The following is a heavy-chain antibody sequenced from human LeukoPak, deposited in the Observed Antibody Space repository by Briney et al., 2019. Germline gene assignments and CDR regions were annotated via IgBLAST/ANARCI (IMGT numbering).Heavy chain of an antibody. J-gene: IGHJ4*02. CDR2: ISSSSSYI. D-gene: IGHD3-22*01. V-gene: IGHV3-21*01. CDR1: GGTFSSYS. Sequence: SCEASGGTFSSYSMNWVRQAPGKGLEWVSSISSSSSYIYYADSVKGRFTISRDNAKNSLYLQMNSLRAEDTAVYYCAREDLTMIVVDFWGQGTLVTVSS. CDR3: AREDLTMIVVDF.